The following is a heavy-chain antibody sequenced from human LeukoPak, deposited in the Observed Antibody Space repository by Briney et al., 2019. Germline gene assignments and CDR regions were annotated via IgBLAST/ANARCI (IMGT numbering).Heavy chain of an antibody. V-gene: IGHV3-48*03. CDR2: ISSSGSTI. J-gene: IGHJ1*01. Sequence: GGSLRLSCAASGFTFSSYEMNWVRQAPGHGLEPVSYISSSGSTIYYADSVKGRFTISRDNAKNSLYLQMNSLRAEDTAVYYCAKQRGYYDSNFQHWGQGTLVTVSS. CDR1: GFTFSSYE. D-gene: IGHD3-22*01. CDR3: AKQRGYYDSNFQH.